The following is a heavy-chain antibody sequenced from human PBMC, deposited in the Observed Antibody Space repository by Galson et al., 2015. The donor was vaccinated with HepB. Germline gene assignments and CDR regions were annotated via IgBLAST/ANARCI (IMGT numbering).Heavy chain of an antibody. CDR3: ARALGSDRRRPTVADY. J-gene: IGHJ4*02. CDR2: ISYDGSNK. Sequence: SLRLSCAASVFTFSSYGMHWVRQAPGKGLEWVAVISYDGSNKYYADSVKGRFTISRDNSKNTLYLQMNSLRAEDTAVYYCARALGSDRRRPTVADYWGQGTLVTVSS. CDR1: VFTFSSYG. D-gene: IGHD4-11*01. V-gene: IGHV3-30*03.